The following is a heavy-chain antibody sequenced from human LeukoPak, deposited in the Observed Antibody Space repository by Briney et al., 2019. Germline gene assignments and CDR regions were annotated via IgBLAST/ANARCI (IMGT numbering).Heavy chain of an antibody. D-gene: IGHD2-2*01. J-gene: IGHJ5*02. CDR2: INPNSGGT. Sequence: ASVKVSCKASVYTFTGYYMHLVRQAPGQGLEWMGWINPNSGGTNYAQKFQGRVTMTRDTSISTAYMELSRLRSDDTAVYYCARARRGTSCHDWFDPWGQGALVTVSS. CDR3: ARARRGTSCHDWFDP. V-gene: IGHV1-2*02. CDR1: VYTFTGYY.